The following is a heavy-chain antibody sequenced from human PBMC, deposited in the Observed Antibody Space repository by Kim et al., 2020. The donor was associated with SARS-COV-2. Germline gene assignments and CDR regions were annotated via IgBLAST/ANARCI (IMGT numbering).Heavy chain of an antibody. Sequence: GGSLRLSCAASGFTFSSYAMSWVRQAPGKGLEWVSAIIGSGGSTYYADSVKGRFTISRDNSKNTLYLQMNSLRAEDTAVYYCAKDGNAILRYFDWLGGDAFDIWGQGTMVTVSS. J-gene: IGHJ3*02. CDR1: GFTFSSYA. D-gene: IGHD3-9*01. CDR3: AKDGNAILRYFDWLGGDAFDI. V-gene: IGHV3-23*01. CDR2: IIGSGGST.